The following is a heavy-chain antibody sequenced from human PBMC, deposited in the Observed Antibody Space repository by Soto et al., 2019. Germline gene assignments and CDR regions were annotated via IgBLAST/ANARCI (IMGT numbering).Heavy chain of an antibody. J-gene: IGHJ4*02. D-gene: IGHD6-13*01. CDR3: AHSGSSWYRWVVYYFDY. CDR2: IFWDDDK. CDR1: GFSLSTSGVG. V-gene: IGHV2-5*02. Sequence: QITLKESGPTLVKPTQTLTLTCTFSGFSLSTSGVGVGWIRQPPGEALEWLAVIFWDDDKRYSPSLKSRLTITKDTSKNPVVLTMTTMDPVDTATYYCAHSGSSWYRWVVYYFDYWGQGTLVTVSS.